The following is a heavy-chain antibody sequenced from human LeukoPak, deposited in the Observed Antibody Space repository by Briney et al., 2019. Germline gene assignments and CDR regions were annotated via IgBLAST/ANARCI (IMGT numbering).Heavy chain of an antibody. D-gene: IGHD1-26*01. J-gene: IGHJ4*02. CDR3: ARLAAISGSDYPDD. V-gene: IGHV4-59*08. CDR2: IFYSGNT. Sequence: SETLSLTCTVSGVSISSYYWSWIRQPPGKGLEWIGYIFYSGNTIYNPSLKSRVTISVDTSKNHFSLRLMSVTAADTAVYYCARLAAISGSDYPDDWGQGTLVTVSS. CDR1: GVSISSYY.